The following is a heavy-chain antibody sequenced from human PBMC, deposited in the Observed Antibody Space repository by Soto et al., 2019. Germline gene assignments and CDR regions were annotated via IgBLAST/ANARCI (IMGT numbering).Heavy chain of an antibody. CDR1: GGSFSGYY. V-gene: IGHV4-34*01. CDR2: INHSGST. CDR3: ATFSGGYYYYYLAV. D-gene: IGHD2-15*01. J-gene: IGHJ6*03. Sequence: SETLSLTCAVYGGSFSGYYWSWIRQPPGKGLEWIGEINHSGSTNYNPSLKSRVTISVDTSKNQFSLKLSSVTAADTAVYYCATFSGGYYYYYLAVWGKGATVTVSS.